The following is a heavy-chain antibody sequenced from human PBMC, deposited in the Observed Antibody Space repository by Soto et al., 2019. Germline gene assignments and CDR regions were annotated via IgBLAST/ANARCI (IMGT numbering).Heavy chain of an antibody. D-gene: IGHD6-19*01. V-gene: IGHV3-15*07. J-gene: IGHJ4*02. CDR1: GITFIYAW. CDR3: AKQGAVSGDFDH. CDR2: IKSQAGGGTI. Sequence: GSLRLSCAASGITFIYAWMDWVRQAPGKRLEWVGRIKSQAGGGTIDYAAPVKGRFTISRDDSKNTVYLQMDSLKTEDTAIYYCAKQGAVSGDFDHWGQGA.